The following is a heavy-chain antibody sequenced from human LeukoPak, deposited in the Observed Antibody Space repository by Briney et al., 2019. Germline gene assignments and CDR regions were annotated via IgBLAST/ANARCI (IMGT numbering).Heavy chain of an antibody. CDR1: GGSISSYY. J-gene: IGHJ3*02. V-gene: IGHV4-59*01. D-gene: IGHD2-15*01. Sequence: PSETLSLTCTVSGGSISSYYWSWIRQPPGKGLEWIGYIYYSGSTNYNPSLKSRVTISVDTSKNQFSLKLSSVTAADTAVYYCARAFTGGGVRYCSGGSCYLVGFDIWGQGTMVTVSS. CDR3: ARAFTGGGVRYCSGGSCYLVGFDI. CDR2: IYYSGST.